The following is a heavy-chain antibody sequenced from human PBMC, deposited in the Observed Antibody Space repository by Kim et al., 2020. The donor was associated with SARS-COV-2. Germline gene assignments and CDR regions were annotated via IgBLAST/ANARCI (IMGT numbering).Heavy chain of an antibody. D-gene: IGHD3-10*01. CDR1: GFTFSDYY. V-gene: IGHV3-11*06. CDR3: ARESRGSGSYYNVYAFDI. J-gene: IGHJ3*02. Sequence: GGSLRLSCAASGFTFSDYYMSWIRQAPGKGLEWVSYISSSSSYTNYADSVKGRFTISRDNAKNSLYLQMNSLRAEETAVYYCARESRGSGSYYNVYAFDIWGQGTMVTVSS. CDR2: ISSSSSYT.